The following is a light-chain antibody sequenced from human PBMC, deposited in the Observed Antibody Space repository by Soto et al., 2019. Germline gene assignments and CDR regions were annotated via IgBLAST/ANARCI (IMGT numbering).Light chain of an antibody. V-gene: IGLV1-51*02. J-gene: IGLJ1*01. CDR2: ENT. CDR1: SSDIGRHH. Sequence: QSVLTQPPSVSAAPGEKVTISCSGSSSDIGRHHVSWYQQLPGTAPKLLIYENTKRPSGIPDRFSGSKSGTSATLGITGLPTVDEADYYSGTCDTLLSRDFGTSTNVT. CDR3: GTCDTLLSRD.